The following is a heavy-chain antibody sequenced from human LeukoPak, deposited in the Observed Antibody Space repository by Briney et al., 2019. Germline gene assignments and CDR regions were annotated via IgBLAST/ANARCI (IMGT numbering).Heavy chain of an antibody. CDR1: GYSISSGYY. J-gene: IGHJ4*02. CDR3: ARRIAAESLYYFDY. CDR2: IYHSGST. Sequence: SETLSLTCTVSGYSISSGYYWGWIGRPPGKGVEWIGSIYHSGSTYYNPSLKSRVTISVDTSKNQFSLKLRSVTAADTAVYYCARRIAAESLYYFDYWGQGTLVTVSS. V-gene: IGHV4-38-2*02. D-gene: IGHD6-13*01.